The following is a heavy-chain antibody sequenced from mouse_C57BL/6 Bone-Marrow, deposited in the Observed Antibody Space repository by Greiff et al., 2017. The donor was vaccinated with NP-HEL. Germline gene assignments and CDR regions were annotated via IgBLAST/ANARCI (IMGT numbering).Heavy chain of an antibody. J-gene: IGHJ1*03. Sequence: VKLMESGPGLVQPSQSLSITCTVSGFSLTSYGVHWVRQSPGKGLEWLGVIWSGGSTDYNAAFISRLSISKDNSKSQVFFKMNSLQADDTAIYYCAIYYYGSSSRWYFDVWGTGTTVTVSS. D-gene: IGHD1-1*01. CDR3: AIYYYGSSSRWYFDV. V-gene: IGHV2-2*01. CDR1: GFSLTSYG. CDR2: IWSGGST.